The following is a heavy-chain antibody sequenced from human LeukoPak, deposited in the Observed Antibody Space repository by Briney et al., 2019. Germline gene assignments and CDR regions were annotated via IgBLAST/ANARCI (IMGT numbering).Heavy chain of an antibody. V-gene: IGHV1-69*13. CDR2: IIPILGTA. J-gene: IGHJ4*02. D-gene: IGHD3-10*01. CDR3: ARAELLWFGELSRTGYYFDY. CDR1: GGTFSSYA. Sequence: SVKVSCKASGGTFSSYAISWVRQAPGQGLEWMGGIIPILGTANYAQKFQSRVTITADESTSTAYMELSSLRSEDTAVYYCARAELLWFGELSRTGYYFDYWGQGTLVTVSS.